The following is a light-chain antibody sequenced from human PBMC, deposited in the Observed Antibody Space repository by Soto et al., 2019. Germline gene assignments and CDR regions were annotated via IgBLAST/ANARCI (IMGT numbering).Light chain of an antibody. CDR2: EVS. Sequence: QSVLTQPPSASGSPGQSVTISCTGTSRDVGGYNYVSWYQHHPGKAPKLMIYEVSKRPSGVPDRFSGSKSGNTASLTVSGLQAEDEADYYCSSYAGSTLLFGGGTK. V-gene: IGLV2-8*01. CDR3: SSYAGSTLL. CDR1: SRDVGGYNY. J-gene: IGLJ2*01.